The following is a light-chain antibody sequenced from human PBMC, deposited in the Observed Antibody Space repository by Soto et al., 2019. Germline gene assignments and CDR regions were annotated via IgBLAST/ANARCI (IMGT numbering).Light chain of an antibody. Sequence: EIVMTQSPATLSVSPGERATLSCRASQSVSSNLAWYQQKPGQAPRLLIYDASNRATGIPARFSGSGSGTDFTLTISSLEPEDIAVYYCQQRSNWRVTFGGGTKVEIK. J-gene: IGKJ4*01. CDR2: DAS. CDR3: QQRSNWRVT. V-gene: IGKV3-11*01. CDR1: QSVSSN.